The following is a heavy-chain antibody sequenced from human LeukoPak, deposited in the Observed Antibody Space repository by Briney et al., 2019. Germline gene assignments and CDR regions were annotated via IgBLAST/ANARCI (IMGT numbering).Heavy chain of an antibody. V-gene: IGHV3-64*01. CDR1: GFTFSSYA. Sequence: GGSLRLSCVASGFTFSSYAMHWVRQAPGKGLEYVSGISSNGGSTHYANSVKDRFNISRDNSKNTLYLQMGSLRAEDTAVYHCARAGRNDASLGMDVWGQGTTVTVSS. D-gene: IGHD1-1*01. CDR2: ISSNGGST. J-gene: IGHJ6*02. CDR3: ARAGRNDASLGMDV.